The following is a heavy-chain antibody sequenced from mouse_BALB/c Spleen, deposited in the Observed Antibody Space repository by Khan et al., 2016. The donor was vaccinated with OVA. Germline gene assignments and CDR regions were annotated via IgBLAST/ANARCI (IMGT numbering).Heavy chain of an antibody. J-gene: IGHJ2*01. CDR2: INPTYGYT. Sequence: VQLQESGAELAKPGASVKMSCKASGYTFTTYWMHWVKQRPGQGMEWIGYINPTYGYTDYNEKFKDRATLSADRSSHKANMQLSSLTSEGSDVYYCTRDRIDYWGQGTTLTVSS. CDR3: TRDRIDY. V-gene: IGHV1-7*01. CDR1: GYTFTTYW.